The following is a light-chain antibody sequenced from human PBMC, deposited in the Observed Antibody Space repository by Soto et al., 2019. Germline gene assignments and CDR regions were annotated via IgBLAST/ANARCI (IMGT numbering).Light chain of an antibody. CDR3: QHYDNYLWT. CDR2: RAS. CDR1: QSISGW. Sequence: DIQMTQSPATLSASVGDRVTITCRASQSISGWVAWYQQKPGKPPKFLIYRASSLQGGVPSRFSGSGSGTEFTLTISSLQPDDFATYYCQHYDNYLWTFGRGTKVESK. V-gene: IGKV1-5*03. J-gene: IGKJ1*01.